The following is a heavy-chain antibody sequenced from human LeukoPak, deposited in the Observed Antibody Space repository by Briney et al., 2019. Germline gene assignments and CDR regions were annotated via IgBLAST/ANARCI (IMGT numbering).Heavy chain of an antibody. CDR1: GGTFSSYA. CDR3: ARALLWFGETPHWFDP. J-gene: IGHJ5*02. V-gene: IGHV1-69*13. Sequence: SVKVSCKASGGTFSSYAIIWVRQAPGQGLEWMGGIIPIFGTANYAQKFQGRVTITADEATSTAYMELSSLRSEDTAVNYCARALLWFGETPHWFDPWGQGTLVTVSS. D-gene: IGHD3-10*01. CDR2: IIPIFGTA.